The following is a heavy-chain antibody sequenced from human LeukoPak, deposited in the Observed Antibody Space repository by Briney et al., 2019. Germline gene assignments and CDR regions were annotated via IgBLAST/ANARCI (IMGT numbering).Heavy chain of an antibody. CDR2: ISKSGSDT. CDR3: ARVGATGTADY. V-gene: IGHV3-11*06. CDR1: GFTFSDYY. Sequence: KPGGSLRLSCAAFGFTFSDYYMSWIRQAPGKGLEWVSYISKSGSDTDFADSVKGRFTISRDNAKNSLYLQMNSLRAGDTAVYYCARVGATGTADYWGQGTLVTVSS. J-gene: IGHJ4*02. D-gene: IGHD1-1*01.